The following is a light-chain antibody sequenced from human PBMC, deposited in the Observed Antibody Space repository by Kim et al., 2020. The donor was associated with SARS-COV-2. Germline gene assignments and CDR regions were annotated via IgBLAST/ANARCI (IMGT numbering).Light chain of an antibody. CDR2: QDS. CDR1: KLGDKY. V-gene: IGLV3-1*01. J-gene: IGLJ1*01. CDR3: QAWDSSNGV. Sequence: SYELTQPPSVSVSPGQTASITCSGDKLGDKYACWYQQKPGQSPVVVIYQDSKRPSGIPERFSGSNSGNTATLTISGTQAMDEADYYCQAWDSSNGVFGTGTQVTVL.